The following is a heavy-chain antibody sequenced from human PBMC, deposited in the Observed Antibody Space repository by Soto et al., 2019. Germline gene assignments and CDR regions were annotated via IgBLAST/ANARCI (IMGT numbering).Heavy chain of an antibody. CDR2: IYYSGST. CDR1: GGSISSYY. J-gene: IGHJ3*02. CDR3: ARGADTAMVTPEHAFDI. V-gene: IGHV4-59*01. D-gene: IGHD5-18*01. Sequence: SETLSLTCTVSGGSISSYYWSWIRQPPGKGLEWIGYIYYSGSTNYNPSLKSRVTISVDTSKNQFSLKLSSVTAADTAVYYCARGADTAMVTPEHAFDIWGQGTMVTVSS.